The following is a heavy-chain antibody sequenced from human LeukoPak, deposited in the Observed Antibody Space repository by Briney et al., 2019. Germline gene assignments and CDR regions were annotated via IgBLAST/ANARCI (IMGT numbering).Heavy chain of an antibody. CDR1: GFTFSSYS. D-gene: IGHD6-13*01. CDR3: AGIAAAGDAFDI. CDR2: ISSSSSYI. J-gene: IGHJ3*02. Sequence: GGSLRLFRAASGFTFSSYSMNWVRQAPGKGLEWVSSISSSSSYIYYADSVKGRFTISRDNAKNSLYLQMNSLRAEDTAVYYCAGIAAAGDAFDIWGQGAMVTVSS. V-gene: IGHV3-21*01.